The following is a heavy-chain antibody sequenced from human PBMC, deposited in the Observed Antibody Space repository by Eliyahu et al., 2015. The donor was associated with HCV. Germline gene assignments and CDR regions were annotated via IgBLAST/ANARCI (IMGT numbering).Heavy chain of an antibody. V-gene: IGHV3-33*01. J-gene: IGHJ3*02. CDR2: IWYDGSNK. D-gene: IGHD3-22*01. CDR1: GFTFSSXG. CDR3: ARSRRYYYDSSGYAMAI. Sequence: QVQLVESGGGVVQPGRSLXLXCXASGFTFSSXGMPWVRQAPGKGLGWVXVIWYDGSNKYYADSVKGRFTISRDNSKNTLYLQXNSLRAEDTAVYYCARSRRYYYDSSGYAMAIWGQGTMVTVSS.